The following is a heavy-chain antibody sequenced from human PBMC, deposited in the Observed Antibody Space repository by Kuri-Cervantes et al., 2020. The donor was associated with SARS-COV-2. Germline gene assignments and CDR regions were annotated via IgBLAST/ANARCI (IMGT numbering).Heavy chain of an antibody. Sequence: SETLSLTCTVSGGSISSSSHYWGWIRQPPGKGLEWIGSIYYSGSTYYNPSLKSRVTISVDTSKNQFSLKLSSVTAADTAVYYCARLSPPKDAFDIWGQGTMVTVSS. D-gene: IGHD3-16*02. CDR3: ARLSPPKDAFDI. J-gene: IGHJ3*02. CDR1: GGSISSSSHY. V-gene: IGHV4-39*01. CDR2: IYYSGST.